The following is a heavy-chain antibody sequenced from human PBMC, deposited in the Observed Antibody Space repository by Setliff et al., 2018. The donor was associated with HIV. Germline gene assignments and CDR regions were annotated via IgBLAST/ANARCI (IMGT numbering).Heavy chain of an antibody. V-gene: IGHV3-7*01. J-gene: IGHJ4*02. Sequence: LRLSCAASGFTFSSYWMSWVRQAPGKGLEWVANIKQDGSEKYYVDSVKGRFTISRDNAKKSLYLQMNSLSAEDTAVYYCARGGDSSASDHWGQGTLVTVSS. D-gene: IGHD6-19*01. CDR1: GFTFSSYW. CDR3: ARGGDSSASDH. CDR2: IKQDGSEK.